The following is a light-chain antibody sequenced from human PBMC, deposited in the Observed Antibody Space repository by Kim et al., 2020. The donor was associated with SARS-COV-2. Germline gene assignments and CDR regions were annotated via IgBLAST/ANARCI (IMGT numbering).Light chain of an antibody. CDR3: QAWDSSVV. Sequence: SVSPGQTASITCSGDKLGDKYACWYQQKPGQCPVLVIYQDSKRPSGCPERFSGSNSGNTATLTISGTQAMDEADYYCQAWDSSVVFGGGTKLTVL. CDR2: QDS. J-gene: IGLJ2*01. V-gene: IGLV3-1*01. CDR1: KLGDKY.